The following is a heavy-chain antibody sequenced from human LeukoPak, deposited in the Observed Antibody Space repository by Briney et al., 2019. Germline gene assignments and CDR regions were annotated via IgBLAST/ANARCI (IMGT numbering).Heavy chain of an antibody. D-gene: IGHD3-22*01. CDR3: AKDGDSDSSGSPWDYYYYYYMDV. Sequence: GGSLRLSCAASGFTLSNAWMSWVRQAPGKGLEWVSAISGSGGSTYYADSVKGRFTISRDNSKNTLYLQMNSLRAEDTAVYYCAKDGDSDSSGSPWDYYYYYYMDVWGKGTTVTVSS. CDR2: ISGSGGST. CDR1: GFTLSNAW. V-gene: IGHV3-23*01. J-gene: IGHJ6*03.